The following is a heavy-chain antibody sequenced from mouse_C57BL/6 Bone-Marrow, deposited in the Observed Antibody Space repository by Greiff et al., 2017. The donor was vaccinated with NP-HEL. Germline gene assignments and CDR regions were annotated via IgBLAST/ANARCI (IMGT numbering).Heavy chain of an antibody. J-gene: IGHJ3*01. CDR1: GYSITSGYY. D-gene: IGHD2-1*01. CDR2: ISYDGSN. CDR3: ARDLLSFAY. Sequence: EVQLVESGPGLVKPSQSLSLTCSVTGYSITSGYYWNWIRQFPGNKLEWMGYISYDGSNNYNPSLKNRISITRDTSKNQFFLKLNSVTTEDTATYYCARDLLSFAYWGQGTLVTVSA. V-gene: IGHV3-6*01.